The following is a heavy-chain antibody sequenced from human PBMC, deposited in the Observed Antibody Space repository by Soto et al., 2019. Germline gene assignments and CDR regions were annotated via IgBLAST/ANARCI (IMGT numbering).Heavy chain of an antibody. CDR3: AKGGSSSGWSPYYYYGMDV. Sequence: EVQLLESGGGLVQPGGSLRLSCAASGFTFSSYAMSWVRQAPGKGLEWVSAISGSGGSTYYADSVKGRFTISRDNSKNTLYLQMNSLRAEDTAVYYCAKGGSSSGWSPYYYYGMDVWGQGTTVTVSS. CDR1: GFTFSSYA. D-gene: IGHD6-19*01. V-gene: IGHV3-23*01. CDR2: ISGSGGST. J-gene: IGHJ6*02.